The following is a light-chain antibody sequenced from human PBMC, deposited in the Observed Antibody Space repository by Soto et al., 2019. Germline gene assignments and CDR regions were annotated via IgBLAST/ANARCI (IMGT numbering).Light chain of an antibody. V-gene: IGKV3-11*01. Sequence: VLTQSPATLSLSPGERATLSCRASQSVSRAFAWYQQKPGQAPRLLIYDASNRATGIPARFSGSGSGTDFTLAINSLQPEDFAVYYCQHRHNFGPGTKVDFK. J-gene: IGKJ3*01. CDR3: QHRHN. CDR1: QSVSRA. CDR2: DAS.